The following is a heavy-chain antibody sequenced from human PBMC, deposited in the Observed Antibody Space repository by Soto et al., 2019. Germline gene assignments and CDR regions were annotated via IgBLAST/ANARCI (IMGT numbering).Heavy chain of an antibody. CDR3: ARAGYSSGDLYYYYGMDV. D-gene: IGHD6-19*01. CDR2: ISAYNGNT. Sequence: WASVKVSCKASGYTFTSYGISWVRQAPGQGLEWMGWISAYNGNTNYAQKLQGRVTMTTDTSTSTAYMELRSLRSDDTAVYYCARAGYSSGDLYYYYGMDVWGQGTTVTVSS. CDR1: GYTFTSYG. V-gene: IGHV1-18*01. J-gene: IGHJ6*02.